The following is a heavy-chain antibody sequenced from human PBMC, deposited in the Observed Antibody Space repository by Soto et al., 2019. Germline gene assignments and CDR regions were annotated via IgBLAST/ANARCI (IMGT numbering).Heavy chain of an antibody. CDR1: GYTFTSYA. CDR2: INAGNGNT. D-gene: IGHD1-7*01. J-gene: IGHJ5*02. V-gene: IGHV1-3*01. CDR3: ARDEYNWNYWNWFDP. Sequence: ASVKVSCKASGYTFTSYAMHWVRQASGQRLEWMGWINAGNGNTKYSQKFQGRVTITRDTSASTAYMELSSLRSEDTAVYYCARDEYNWNYWNWFDPWGQGTLVTVSS.